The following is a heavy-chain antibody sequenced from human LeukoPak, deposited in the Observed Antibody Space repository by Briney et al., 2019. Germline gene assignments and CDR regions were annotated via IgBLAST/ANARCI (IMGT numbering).Heavy chain of an antibody. CDR1: GGSVSSGSYY. CDR2: IYYSGSN. Sequence: SETLSLTCTVSGGSVSSGSYYWSWIRQPPGKGLEWIGYIYYSGSNNYNPSLKSRVTISVDTSKNQFSLKLSSVTAADTAVYYCARDRPPSDYWGQGTLVTVSS. CDR3: ARDRPPSDY. J-gene: IGHJ4*02. V-gene: IGHV4-61*01.